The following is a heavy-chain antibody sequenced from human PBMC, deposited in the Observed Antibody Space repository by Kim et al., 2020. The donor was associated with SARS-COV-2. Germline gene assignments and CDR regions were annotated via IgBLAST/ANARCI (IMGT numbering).Heavy chain of an antibody. D-gene: IGHD6-19*01. J-gene: IGHJ4*02. CDR1: GFTFSSYA. CDR3: AKGGAVAGTPFDY. V-gene: IGHV3-23*01. CDR2: ISGSGGST. Sequence: GGSLRLSRAASGFTFSSYAMSWVRQAPGKGLEWVSAISGSGGSTYYADSVKGRFTISRDNSKNTLYLQMNSLRAEDTAVYYCAKGGAVAGTPFDYWGQGTLVTVSS.